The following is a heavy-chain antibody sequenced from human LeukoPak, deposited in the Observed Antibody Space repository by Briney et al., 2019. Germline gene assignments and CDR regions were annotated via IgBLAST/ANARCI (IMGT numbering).Heavy chain of an antibody. J-gene: IGHJ4*02. CDR2: IYYSGST. Sequence: SETLSLTCTVSGGSISSYYWSWIRQPPGKGLEGIGYIYYSGSTNYNPSLKSRVTISVDTSKNQFSLKLSSVTAADTAVYYCARSGWELPLDYWGQGTLVTVSS. CDR1: GGSISSYY. D-gene: IGHD1-26*01. V-gene: IGHV4-59*08. CDR3: ARSGWELPLDY.